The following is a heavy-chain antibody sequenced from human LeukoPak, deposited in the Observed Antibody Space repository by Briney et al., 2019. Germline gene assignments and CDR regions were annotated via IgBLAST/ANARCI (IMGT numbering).Heavy chain of an antibody. D-gene: IGHD2-21*02. CDR3: ARTDSENWFDP. J-gene: IGHJ5*02. V-gene: IGHV1-18*01. Sequence: ASVKVSCEASGYTFTSYGINWVRQAPGQGLEWVGWLSAYNGNTNYAQKLQGRVTMTTDTSTSTAYMELRSLRSDDTAVYYCARTDSENWFDPWGQGTLVTVSS. CDR1: GYTFTSYG. CDR2: LSAYNGNT.